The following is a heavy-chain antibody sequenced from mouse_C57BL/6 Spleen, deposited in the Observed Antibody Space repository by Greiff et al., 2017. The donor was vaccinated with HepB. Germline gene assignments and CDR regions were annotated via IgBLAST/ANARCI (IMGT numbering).Heavy chain of an antibody. CDR1: GYTFTSYN. D-gene: IGHD2-4*01. CDR3: ARSRDDYDGVDY. V-gene: IGHV1-12*01. CDR2: IYPGNGDT. Sequence: QVQLKESGAELVRPGASVKMSCKASGYTFTSYNMHWVKQTPRQGLEWIGAIYPGNGDTSYNQKFKGKATLTVDKSSSTAYMQLSSLTSEDSAVYFCARSRDDYDGVDYWGQGTTLTVSS. J-gene: IGHJ2*01.